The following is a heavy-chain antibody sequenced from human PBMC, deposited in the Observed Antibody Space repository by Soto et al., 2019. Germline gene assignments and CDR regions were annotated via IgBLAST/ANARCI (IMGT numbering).Heavy chain of an antibody. CDR3: ARVGFSGGSCYSHFDY. V-gene: IGHV3-21*01. Sequence: GGSLRLSCAASGFTFSSYSMNWVRQAPGKGLEWVSSISSSSSYIYYADSVKGRFTISRDNAKNSLYLQMNSLRAEDTAVYYCARVGFSGGSCYSHFDYWGQGTLVTVSS. CDR1: GFTFSSYS. CDR2: ISSSSSYI. J-gene: IGHJ4*02. D-gene: IGHD2-15*01.